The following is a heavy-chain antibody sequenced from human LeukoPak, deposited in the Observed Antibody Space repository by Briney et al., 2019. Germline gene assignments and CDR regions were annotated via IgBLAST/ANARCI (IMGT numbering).Heavy chain of an antibody. V-gene: IGHV1-18*01. D-gene: IGHD3-3*01. CDR1: GYTFTSYG. J-gene: IGHJ4*02. Sequence: ASVKVSCKASGYTFTSYGISWVRQAPGQGLKWMGWISAYNGNTNYAQKLQGRVTMTTDTSTSTAYMELRSLRSDDTAVYYCARARLRFLEWLLPSQDYYFDYWGQGTLVTVSS. CDR3: ARARLRFLEWLLPSQDYYFDY. CDR2: ISAYNGNT.